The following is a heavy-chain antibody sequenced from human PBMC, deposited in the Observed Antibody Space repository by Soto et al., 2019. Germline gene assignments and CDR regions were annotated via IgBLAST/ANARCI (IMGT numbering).Heavy chain of an antibody. V-gene: IGHV4-31*03. CDR3: AREGDYGDSGSDY. J-gene: IGHJ4*02. D-gene: IGHD4-17*01. Sequence: PSETLSLTSPFPGASISGGGYYWTWIRQHPGKGLEWIGYIYYSGITYYNPSLKSRVTISVDTSKNQFSLKLSSVTAADTAVYYCAREGDYGDSGSDYWGQGTLVTVSS. CDR2: IYYSGIT. CDR1: GASISGGGYY.